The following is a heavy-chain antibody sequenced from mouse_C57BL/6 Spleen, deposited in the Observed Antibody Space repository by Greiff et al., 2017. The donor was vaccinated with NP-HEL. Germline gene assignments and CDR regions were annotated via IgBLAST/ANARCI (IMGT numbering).Heavy chain of an antibody. J-gene: IGHJ2*01. CDR3: ARSLYDYDLYFDY. Sequence: QVQLQQPGAELVRPGSSVKLSCKASGYTFTSYWMHWVKQRPIQGLEWIGNIDPSDSETHYNQKFKDKATLTVDKSSSTAYMQLSSLTSEDSAVYYCARSLYDYDLYFDYWGQGTTLTVSS. CDR1: GYTFTSYW. D-gene: IGHD2-4*01. V-gene: IGHV1-52*01. CDR2: IDPSDSET.